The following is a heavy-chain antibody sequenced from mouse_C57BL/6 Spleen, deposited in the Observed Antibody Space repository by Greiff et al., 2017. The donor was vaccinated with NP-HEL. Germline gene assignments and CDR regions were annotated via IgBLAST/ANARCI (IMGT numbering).Heavy chain of an antibody. Sequence: VKLMESGAELVRPGASVKLSCKASGYTFTDYYINWVKQRPGQGLEWIARIYPGSGNTYYNEKFKGKATLTAEKSSSTAYMQLSSLTSEDSAVYFCARRDGYSYYFDYWGQGTTLTVSS. J-gene: IGHJ2*01. D-gene: IGHD2-3*01. CDR2: IYPGSGNT. CDR3: ARRDGYSYYFDY. CDR1: GYTFTDYY. V-gene: IGHV1-76*01.